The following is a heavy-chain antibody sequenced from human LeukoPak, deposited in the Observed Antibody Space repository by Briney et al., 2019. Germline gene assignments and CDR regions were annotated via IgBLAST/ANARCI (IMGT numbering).Heavy chain of an antibody. Sequence: PGGSLRLSCAASGFTFSSYGMHWVRQAPGKGLEWVTFIRYDGSNKYYTDSVKGRFTISRDNSKNTLYLQMNSLRAEDTAVYYRAKDPYYYDSSGYYPADYWGQGTLVTVSS. J-gene: IGHJ4*02. D-gene: IGHD3-22*01. V-gene: IGHV3-30*02. CDR2: IRYDGSNK. CDR3: AKDPYYYDSSGYYPADY. CDR1: GFTFSSYG.